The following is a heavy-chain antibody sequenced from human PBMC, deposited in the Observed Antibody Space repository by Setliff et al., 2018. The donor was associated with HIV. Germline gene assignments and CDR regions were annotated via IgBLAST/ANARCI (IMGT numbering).Heavy chain of an antibody. CDR3: ASHQHNFTGYYYYYYYMAV. Sequence: SETLSLTCAVSGGSISSGGYSWNWIRQPPGKGLEWIGSIYYSGSTYYNPFLKSRVTISLDMSKNQFSLKLSSVTAADTAVYYCASHQHNFTGYYYYYYYMAVWGRGTMVTVSS. CDR1: GGSISSGGYS. J-gene: IGHJ6*03. D-gene: IGHD3-9*01. V-gene: IGHV4-30-2*03. CDR2: IYYSGST.